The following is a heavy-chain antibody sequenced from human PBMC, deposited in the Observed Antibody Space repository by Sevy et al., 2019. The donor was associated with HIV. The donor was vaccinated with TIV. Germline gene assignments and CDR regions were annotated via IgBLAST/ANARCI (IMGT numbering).Heavy chain of an antibody. CDR2: ISGSGGST. V-gene: IGHV3-23*01. Sequence: RGCLRLSCAASGFTFSSYAMSWVRQAPGKGLERVSSISGSGGSTYYADSLKGQFTISRYNSKNTLYLQVNSLRVEDTAVYYCAKNPGVGSYYYMDVWGKGTTVTVSS. D-gene: IGHD1-26*01. CDR1: GFTFSSYA. CDR3: AKNPGVGSYYYMDV. J-gene: IGHJ6*03.